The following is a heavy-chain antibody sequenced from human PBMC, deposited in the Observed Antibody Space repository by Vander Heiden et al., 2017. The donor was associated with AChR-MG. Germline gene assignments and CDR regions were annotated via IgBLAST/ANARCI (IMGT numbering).Heavy chain of an antibody. J-gene: IGHJ5*02. D-gene: IGHD2-15*01. Sequence: QITLKESGPTLVKPTQTLTLTCTFSGFSLSTSGVGVGWIRQPPGKALEWLALIYWNDDKRYSPSLKSRLTITKDTSKNQVVLTMTNMDPVDTATYYCARDWVPFYCSGGSCSGAWFDPWGQGTLVTVSS. V-gene: IGHV2-5*01. CDR1: GFSLSTSGVG. CDR2: IYWNDDK. CDR3: ARDWVPFYCSGGSCSGAWFDP.